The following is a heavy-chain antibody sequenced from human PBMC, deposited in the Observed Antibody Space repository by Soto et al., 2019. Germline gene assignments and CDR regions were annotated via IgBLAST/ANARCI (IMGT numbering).Heavy chain of an antibody. CDR2: ISANNGNT. CDR3: AREGVRGLDG. Sequence: RASVKVSCKASGYTFTSYDINWVRQAPGQGLEWMGWISANNGNTNYAQKFQGKVTMTTNTSISTAYMELRSLRSEDTAGYYCAREGVRGLDGWGQATTVTVSS. V-gene: IGHV1-8*01. J-gene: IGHJ6*02. D-gene: IGHD3-16*01. CDR1: GYTFTSYD.